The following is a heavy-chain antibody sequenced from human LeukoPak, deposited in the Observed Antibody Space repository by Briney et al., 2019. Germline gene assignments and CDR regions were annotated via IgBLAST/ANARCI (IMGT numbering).Heavy chain of an antibody. Sequence: PSETLSLTCTVSGGSISSYYWNWMRQPPGKGLEWIGYIHYSGSTKYNPSLKSRVTIPVDTSKNQFSLKLSSVTAADTAVYYCARWYSSGWAFDYWGQGTLVPVSS. D-gene: IGHD6-19*01. CDR1: GGSISSYY. CDR3: ARWYSSGWAFDY. V-gene: IGHV4-59*08. J-gene: IGHJ4*02. CDR2: IHYSGST.